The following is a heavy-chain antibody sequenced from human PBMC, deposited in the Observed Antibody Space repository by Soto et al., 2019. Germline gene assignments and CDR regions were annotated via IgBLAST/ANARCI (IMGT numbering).Heavy chain of an antibody. Sequence: VASVKVSCKASGGTFSSYAISWVRQAPGQGLEWMGGIIPIFGTADYAQKFQGRVTITADESTSTAYMELSSLRSEDTAVYYCARDLCYYDSSGYRYYYYYYGMDVWGQ. D-gene: IGHD3-22*01. J-gene: IGHJ6*02. CDR2: IIPIFGTA. CDR3: ARDLCYYDSSGYRYYYYYYGMDV. CDR1: GGTFSSYA. V-gene: IGHV1-69*13.